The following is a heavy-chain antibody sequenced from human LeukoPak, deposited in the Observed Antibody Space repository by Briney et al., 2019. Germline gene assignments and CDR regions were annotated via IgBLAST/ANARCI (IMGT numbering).Heavy chain of an antibody. CDR1: GFTFSGYW. Sequence: GSLRLSCAASGFTFSGYWMSWVRQAPGKGLEWVANIKQNGGETFYADSVRGRFTISRDNAKNSQYLQMNSLRVEDTAVYYCARWANSIDYWGQGALVTVSS. CDR3: ARWANSIDY. D-gene: IGHD5-18*01. J-gene: IGHJ4*02. V-gene: IGHV3-7*01. CDR2: IKQNGGET.